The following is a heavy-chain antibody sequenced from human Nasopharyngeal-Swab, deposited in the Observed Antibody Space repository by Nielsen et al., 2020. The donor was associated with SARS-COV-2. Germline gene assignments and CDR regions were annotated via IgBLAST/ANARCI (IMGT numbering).Heavy chain of an antibody. D-gene: IGHD3-22*01. J-gene: IGHJ3*02. CDR1: GGSISSSSYY. CDR2: IYYSGST. Sequence: SETLSLTCTVSGGSISSSSYYWGWIRQPPGKGLEWIGSIYYSGSTYYNPSLKSRVTISVDTSKNQFSLKLSSVTAADTAVYYCARGSDSSGYFDNTDAFDIWGQGTMVTFSS. CDR3: ARGSDSSGYFDNTDAFDI. V-gene: IGHV4-39*01.